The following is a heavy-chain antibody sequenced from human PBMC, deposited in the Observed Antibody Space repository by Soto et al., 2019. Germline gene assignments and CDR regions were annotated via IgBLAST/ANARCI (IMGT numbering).Heavy chain of an antibody. CDR3: VSPSPLAYCGGDCSAFDY. CDR1: GGTFSSYT. D-gene: IGHD2-21*02. Sequence: QVQLVQSGAEVKKPGSSVKVSCKASGGTFSSYTISWVRQAPGQGLEWMGRIIPILGIANYAQKFQGRVTITADKSTSTAYMELSSLRSEDTAVYYCVSPSPLAYCGGDCSAFDYWGQGTLVTVSS. CDR2: IIPILGIA. V-gene: IGHV1-69*02. J-gene: IGHJ4*02.